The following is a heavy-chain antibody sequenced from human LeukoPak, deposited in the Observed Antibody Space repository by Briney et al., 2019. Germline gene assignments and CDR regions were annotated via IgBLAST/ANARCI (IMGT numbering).Heavy chain of an antibody. CDR2: MNPNSGNT. Sequence: GASVKVSCKASGYTFTSYDINWVRQATGQGLEWMGWMNPNSGNTGYAQKFQGRVTMTWNTSISTAYMELSSLRSEDTAVYYCARGYHDYGDYSTLYYFDYWGQGTLVTVSS. J-gene: IGHJ4*02. CDR1: GYTFTSYD. V-gene: IGHV1-8*01. D-gene: IGHD4-17*01. CDR3: ARGYHDYGDYSTLYYFDY.